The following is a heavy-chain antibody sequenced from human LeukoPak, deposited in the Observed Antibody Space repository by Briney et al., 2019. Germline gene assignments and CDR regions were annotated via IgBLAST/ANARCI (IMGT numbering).Heavy chain of an antibody. CDR2: INWNGGST. D-gene: IGHD3-10*01. CDR1: GFPYGRTS. J-gene: IGHJ4*02. V-gene: IGHV3-20*04. CDR3: ARVKGIWFGEFDY. Sequence: PGGSLRLSCTASGFPYGRTSMHWVRQAPGKGLEWVSGINWNGGSTGYADSVKGRFTISRDNAKNSLYLQMNSLRAEDTALYYCARVKGIWFGEFDYWGQGTLVTVSS.